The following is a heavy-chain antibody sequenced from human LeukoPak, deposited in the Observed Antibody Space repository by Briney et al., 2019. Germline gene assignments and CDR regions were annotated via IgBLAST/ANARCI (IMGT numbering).Heavy chain of an antibody. CDR3: ARESIVGAPDALDI. CDR1: GFTFSSYV. Sequence: GGSLRLSCAASGFTFSSYVMHWVRQAPGKGLEWVAVTYDGSNKYHADSVKGRFTISRDNSKNTLYLQMNSLRVEDTAVYYCARESIVGAPDALDIWGQGTMVTVSS. V-gene: IGHV3-30-3*01. J-gene: IGHJ3*02. D-gene: IGHD1-26*01. CDR2: TYDGSNK.